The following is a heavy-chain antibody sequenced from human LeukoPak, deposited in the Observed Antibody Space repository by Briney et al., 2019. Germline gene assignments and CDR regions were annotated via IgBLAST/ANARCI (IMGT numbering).Heavy chain of an antibody. Sequence: PSQTLSLTCLVSGESFSGNFWNWTRQSPGKVLEWIGETDNNRITNYNHALKSRVTMSVDTDRKGFSLRLTSESAADTGVYYCARGGGGARAFYFDYWGQGSLVTVSS. J-gene: IGHJ4*02. V-gene: IGHV4-34*01. CDR3: ARGGGGARAFYFDY. CDR2: TDNNRIT. CDR1: GESFSGNF. D-gene: IGHD1-26*01.